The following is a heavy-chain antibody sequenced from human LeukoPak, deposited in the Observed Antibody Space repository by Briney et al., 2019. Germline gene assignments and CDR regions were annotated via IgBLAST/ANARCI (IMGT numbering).Heavy chain of an antibody. D-gene: IGHD1-26*01. Sequence: SETLSLTCTVSGGSLSSYYWSWIRQPPGKGLEWIGYIYYSGSTNYNPSLKSRVTISVDTSKNQFSLKLSSVTAADTAVYYCAREEPDWFDPWGQGTLVTVSS. CDR2: IYYSGST. V-gene: IGHV4-59*01. CDR1: GGSLSSYY. CDR3: AREEPDWFDP. J-gene: IGHJ5*02.